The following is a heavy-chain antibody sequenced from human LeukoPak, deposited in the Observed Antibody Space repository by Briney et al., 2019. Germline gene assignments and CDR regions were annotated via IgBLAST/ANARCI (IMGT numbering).Heavy chain of an antibody. CDR2: IYYSGST. Sequence: PSETLSLTCTVSGGSISSYYWSWIRQPPGKGLEWIGYIYYSGSTNYNPSLKSRVTISVDTSKNQFSLKLSSVTAADTAVYYCARHQLSSYYDFWSGHEHYYGMDVWGQGTTVTVSS. CDR1: GGSISSYY. V-gene: IGHV4-59*08. CDR3: ARHQLSSYYDFWSGHEHYYGMDV. J-gene: IGHJ6*02. D-gene: IGHD3-3*01.